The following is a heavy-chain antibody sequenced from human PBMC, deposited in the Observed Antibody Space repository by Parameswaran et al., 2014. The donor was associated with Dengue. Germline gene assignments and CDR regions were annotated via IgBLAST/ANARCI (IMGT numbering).Heavy chain of an antibody. J-gene: IGHJ4*02. CDR3: ARGQGTGTTFDY. D-gene: IGHD1-1*01. V-gene: IGHV4-34*01. Sequence: RWIRQPPGKGLEWIGEINHSGSTNYNPSLKSRVTISVDTSKNQFSLKLSSVTAADTAVYYCARGQGTGTTFDYWGQGTLVTVSS. CDR2: INHSGST.